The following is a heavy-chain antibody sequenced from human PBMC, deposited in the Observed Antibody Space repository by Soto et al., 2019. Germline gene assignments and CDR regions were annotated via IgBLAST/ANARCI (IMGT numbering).Heavy chain of an antibody. Sequence: ASVKVSCKSSGYSFTNYDINWVRQAPGQGLEWMGWINPNSGGTNYAQKFQGRVTMTRDTSISTAYMELSRLRSDDTAVYYCARGTTGTTWAYYYYGMDVWGQGTTVTVSS. J-gene: IGHJ6*02. D-gene: IGHD1-1*01. CDR2: INPNSGGT. V-gene: IGHV1-2*02. CDR1: GYSFTNYD. CDR3: ARGTTGTTWAYYYYGMDV.